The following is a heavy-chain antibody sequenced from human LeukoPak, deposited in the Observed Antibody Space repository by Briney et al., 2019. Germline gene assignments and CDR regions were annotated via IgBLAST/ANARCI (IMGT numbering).Heavy chain of an antibody. CDR2: VSYSGTT. CDR1: GYSIGDGFH. V-gene: IGHV4-38-2*01. D-gene: IGHD2-15*01. J-gene: IGHJ4*02. CDR3: LRDIVPSHPGY. Sequence: PSETLSLTCAVSGYSIGDGFHWGWIRQPPGKGLEWIGTVSYSGTTNYHPSLRSRVTIPADKSKNQFSLKLTSVTAADTAVYYCLRDIVPSHPGYWVQGTLVTVSS.